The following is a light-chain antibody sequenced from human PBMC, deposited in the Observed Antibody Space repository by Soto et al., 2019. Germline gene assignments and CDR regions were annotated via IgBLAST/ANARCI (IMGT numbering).Light chain of an antibody. CDR2: DAF. J-gene: IGKJ4*01. Sequence: EIVLTQSPATLSLSPGERTTISCRASQSVSNYLIWYQQKPGQAPRLLIYDAFNRATGIPATFSGSGSGTDFTLTISSLDPEDFAVYYCQQRAQWPITFGGGTKVEIK. CDR3: QQRAQWPIT. CDR1: QSVSNY. V-gene: IGKV3-11*01.